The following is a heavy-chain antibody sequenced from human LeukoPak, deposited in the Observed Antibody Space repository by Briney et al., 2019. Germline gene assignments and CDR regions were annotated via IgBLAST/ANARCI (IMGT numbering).Heavy chain of an antibody. CDR3: ARGPGGIAAAGTDY. CDR2: INHSGST. D-gene: IGHD6-13*01. CDR1: GGSFSGYH. Sequence: SETLSLTCAVYGGSFSGYHWSWIRQPPGKGLEWIGEINHSGSTNYNPSLKSRVTISVDTSKNQFSLKLSSVTAADTAVYYCARGPGGIAAAGTDYWGQGTLVTVSS. J-gene: IGHJ4*02. V-gene: IGHV4-34*01.